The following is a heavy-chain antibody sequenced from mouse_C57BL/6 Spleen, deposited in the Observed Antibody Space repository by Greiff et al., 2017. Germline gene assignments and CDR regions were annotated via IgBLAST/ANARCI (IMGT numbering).Heavy chain of an antibody. CDR1: GFTFSDYY. D-gene: IGHD2-5*01. J-gene: IGHJ4*01. Sequence: DVQLVESEGGLVQPGSSMKLSCTASGFTFSDYYMAWVRQVPEKGLEWVANINYDGSSTYYLDSLKSRFIISRDNAKKILYLQMSSLKSEDTATYYCARGPAYYSNYAYAMDYWGQGTSVTVSS. CDR3: ARGPAYYSNYAYAMDY. V-gene: IGHV5-16*01. CDR2: INYDGSST.